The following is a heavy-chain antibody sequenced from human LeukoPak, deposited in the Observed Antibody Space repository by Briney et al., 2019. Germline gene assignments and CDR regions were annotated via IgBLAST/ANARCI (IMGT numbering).Heavy chain of an antibody. CDR1: GFTFDDYA. CDR2: ISWNSGSI. CDR3: AKDYYYGSGSYYGMDV. D-gene: IGHD3-10*01. Sequence: PGTSLRLSCAASGFTFDDYAMHWVRQAPGKGLEWVSGISWNSGSISYADSVKGRFTISRDNAKNSLYLQMNSLRAENTALYYCAKDYYYGSGSYYGMDVWGQGTTVTVSS. V-gene: IGHV3-9*01. J-gene: IGHJ6*02.